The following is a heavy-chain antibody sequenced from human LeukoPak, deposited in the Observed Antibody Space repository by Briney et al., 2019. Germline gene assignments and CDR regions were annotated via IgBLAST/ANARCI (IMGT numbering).Heavy chain of an antibody. J-gene: IGHJ1*01. V-gene: IGHV1-3*01. CDR1: GYTFTSYA. CDR2: INAGNGNT. D-gene: IGHD3-22*01. Sequence: ASVKVSCKASGYTFTSYAMHWVRQAPGQRLEWMGWINAGNGNTKYSQKFQGRVTITTDTSTSTAYMELRSLRSDNTAVYYCARGPAITMIVVVGEYFQHWGQGTLVTVSS. CDR3: ARGPAITMIVVVGEYFQH.